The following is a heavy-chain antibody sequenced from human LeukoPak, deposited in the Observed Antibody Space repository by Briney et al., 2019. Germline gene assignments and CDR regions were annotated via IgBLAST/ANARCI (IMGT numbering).Heavy chain of an antibody. J-gene: IGHJ5*02. CDR3: AREEIDDSSGYLFDP. Sequence: ASVKVSCKASGYTFTGYGISWVRQAPGQGLEWMGWISTYNGNTNFAQKLQGRVTITTDTSTSTAYMELRSLRSDDTAVYYCAREEIDDSSGYLFDPWGQGTLVTVSS. CDR1: GYTFTGYG. D-gene: IGHD3-22*01. CDR2: ISTYNGNT. V-gene: IGHV1-18*01.